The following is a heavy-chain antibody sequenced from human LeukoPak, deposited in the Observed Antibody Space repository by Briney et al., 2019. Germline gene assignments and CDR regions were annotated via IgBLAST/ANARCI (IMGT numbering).Heavy chain of an antibody. D-gene: IGHD3-22*01. CDR2: INPSGGST. J-gene: IGHJ4*02. V-gene: IGHV1-46*01. CDR1: GYTFTSYY. CDR3: ARDRINYYDSSGYLDY. Sequence: ASVKVSCKASGYTFTSYYMHWVRQAPGQGLEWMGIINPSGGSTSDAQKFQGRVTMTRDTSTSTAYMELSSLRSEDTAVYYCARDRINYYDSSGYLDYWGQGTLVTVSS.